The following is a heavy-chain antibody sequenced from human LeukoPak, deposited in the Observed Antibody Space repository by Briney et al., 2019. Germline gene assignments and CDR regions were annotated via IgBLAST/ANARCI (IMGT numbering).Heavy chain of an antibody. Sequence: PSETLSLTCAVSGGSISSGGYYWSWIRQPPGKGLEWIGYMYHTGHTMYNSSLKSRVTMSLDTSKNHFSLRLSSVTAADTAVYYCARHPFATPFDYWGPGTLVTVSS. CDR1: GGSISSGGYY. CDR2: MYHTGHT. V-gene: IGHV4-61*03. D-gene: IGHD2-15*01. J-gene: IGHJ4*02. CDR3: ARHPFATPFDY.